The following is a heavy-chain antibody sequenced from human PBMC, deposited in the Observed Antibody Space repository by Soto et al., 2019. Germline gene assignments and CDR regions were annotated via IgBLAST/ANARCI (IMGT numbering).Heavy chain of an antibody. V-gene: IGHV4-39*01. Sequence: LSLTCTVSGGSITSSSYYWGWIRQPPGKELEGLGSIYYSGSTYYNPSLKSRVSMSVDTSKNQFSLKLSSVTAADTAVYHCARQGAYFHESSAYEFDYWGQGTLVTVSS. D-gene: IGHD3-22*01. CDR1: GGSITSSSYY. CDR3: ARQGAYFHESSAYEFDY. CDR2: IYYSGST. J-gene: IGHJ4*02.